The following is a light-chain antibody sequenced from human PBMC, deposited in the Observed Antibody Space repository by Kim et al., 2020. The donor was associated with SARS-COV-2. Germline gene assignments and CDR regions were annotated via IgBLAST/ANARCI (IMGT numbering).Light chain of an antibody. CDR2: GAS. V-gene: IGKV1-17*01. CDR1: QDFRSD. CDR3: LQHNTYPCT. Sequence: ASVEEQLTITSRASQDFRSDLGWYQHKPGRAPKRLIYGASSLQSGVPSRFSGSGSGTEFTLTISSLQPEDFATYFCLQHNTYPCTFGQGTRLEIK. J-gene: IGKJ5*01.